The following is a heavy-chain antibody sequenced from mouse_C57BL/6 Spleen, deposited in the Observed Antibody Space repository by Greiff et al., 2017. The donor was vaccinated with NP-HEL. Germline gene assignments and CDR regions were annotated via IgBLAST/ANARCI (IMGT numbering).Heavy chain of an antibody. CDR2: INYDGSST. CDR3: ARAAYYSNSFDV. D-gene: IGHD2-5*01. CDR1: GFTFSDYY. V-gene: IGHV5-16*01. Sequence: EVMLVESEGGLVQPGSSMKLSCTASGFTFSDYYMAWVRQVPEKGLEWVANINYDGSSTYYLDSLKSRFIISRDNAKNILYLQMSSLKSEDTATYYCARAAYYSNSFDVWGTGTTVTVSS. J-gene: IGHJ1*03.